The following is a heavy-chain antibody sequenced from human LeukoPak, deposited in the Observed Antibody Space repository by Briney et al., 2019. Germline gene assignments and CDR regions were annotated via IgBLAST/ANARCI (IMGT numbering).Heavy chain of an antibody. V-gene: IGHV1-69*04. J-gene: IGHJ4*02. CDR2: IVPVLGVT. Sequence: SVKVSCKASGGTFSTSGINWVRQAPGQGLEWMGRIVPVLGVTNFAQNFQDRLTISADKRTSTAYMDMSSLKSEDTAVYYCATAYCGGDCYFLGVQDYWGQGTLVTVSS. CDR3: ATAYCGGDCYFLGVQDY. CDR1: GGTFSTSG. D-gene: IGHD2-21*02.